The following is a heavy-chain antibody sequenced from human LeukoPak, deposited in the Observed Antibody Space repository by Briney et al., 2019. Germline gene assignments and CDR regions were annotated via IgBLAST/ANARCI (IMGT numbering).Heavy chain of an antibody. J-gene: IGHJ4*02. D-gene: IGHD3-3*01. CDR2: IIPIFGTA. CDR3: ARGRFWSGYSAEGLRLVSNDY. Sequence: SVKVSCKASGGTFSSYAISWVRQAPGQGLEWMGGIIPIFGTANYAQKFQGRVTITADESTSTAYMELSSLRSEDTAGYYCARGRFWSGYSAEGLRLVSNDYWGQGTLVTVSS. V-gene: IGHV1-69*13. CDR1: GGTFSSYA.